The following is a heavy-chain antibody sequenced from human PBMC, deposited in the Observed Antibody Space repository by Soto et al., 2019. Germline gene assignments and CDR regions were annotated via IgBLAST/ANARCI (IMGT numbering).Heavy chain of an antibody. D-gene: IGHD2-15*01. V-gene: IGHV3-33*01. CDR3: ARDHSPLFDY. Sequence: QVQLVESGGGVVQPGRSLRLSCAASGFTFSSYGMHWVRQAPGKGLEWVAVIWYGGSNKYYADSVKGRFTISRDNSKNTLYLQMNSLRAEDTAVYYCARDHSPLFDYWGQGTLVTVSS. CDR2: IWYGGSNK. J-gene: IGHJ4*02. CDR1: GFTFSSYG.